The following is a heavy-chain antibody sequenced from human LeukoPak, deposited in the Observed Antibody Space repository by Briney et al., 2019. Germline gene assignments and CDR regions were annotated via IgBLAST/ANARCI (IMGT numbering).Heavy chain of an antibody. Sequence: GGSLRLSCAASGFILSTYAMNWVRQTPGKGLEWVSFISSSSGTYIYYADSVKGRFTISRDNAKNSLYLQMNSLRAEDTAVYYCARGPTVGTLGYFDLWGRGTVVTVSS. D-gene: IGHD7-27*01. J-gene: IGHJ2*01. CDR3: ARGPTVGTLGYFDL. V-gene: IGHV3-21*01. CDR1: GFILSTYA. CDR2: ISSSSGTYI.